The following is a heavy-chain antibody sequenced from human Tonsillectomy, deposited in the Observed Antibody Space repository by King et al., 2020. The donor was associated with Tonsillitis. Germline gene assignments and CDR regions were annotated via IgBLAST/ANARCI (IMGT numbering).Heavy chain of an antibody. V-gene: IGHV1-2*02. CDR1: GYTFTGYY. CDR2: LNPNTGDT. Sequence: VQLVQSGAEVKKPGASVKVSCKASGYTFTGYYIHWVRQAPGQGLEWMGWLNPNTGDTNSAQKFQGSVTMTRDTSISTAYMEVNSLRSDDTALYYCARGRALDPWGQGTLVIVSS. J-gene: IGHJ5*02. CDR3: ARGRALDP.